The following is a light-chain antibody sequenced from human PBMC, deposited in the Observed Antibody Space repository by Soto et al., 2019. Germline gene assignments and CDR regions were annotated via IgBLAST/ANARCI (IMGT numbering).Light chain of an antibody. CDR3: QEYNTWPWT. V-gene: IGKV3-15*01. J-gene: IGKJ1*01. CDR1: QSMGSN. Sequence: EIVMTQSPATLSVSPGERATLSCRASQSMGSNLAWYQQKRGQAPRVLIFGASTRATGIPARFSGSGAGTEFSLTINSLQSEDFAVYYCQEYNTWPWTFGQGTKVDIK. CDR2: GAS.